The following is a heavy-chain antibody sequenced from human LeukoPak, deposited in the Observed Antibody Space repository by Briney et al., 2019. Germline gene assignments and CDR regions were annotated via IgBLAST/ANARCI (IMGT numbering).Heavy chain of an antibody. J-gene: IGHJ5*02. D-gene: IGHD3-10*01. CDR1: GFTFSDYT. V-gene: IGHV3-30-3*02. Sequence: GGSLRLSCAASGFTFSDYTLHWVRQAPGKGLEWVTLVSFDGKKKYYADSVKGRFTVSRDNSKNTVYLQMNSLKPEDTAVYYCAKSFTLVRERGRNWLDPWGQGTPVTVSS. CDR2: VSFDGKKK. CDR3: AKSFTLVRERGRNWLDP.